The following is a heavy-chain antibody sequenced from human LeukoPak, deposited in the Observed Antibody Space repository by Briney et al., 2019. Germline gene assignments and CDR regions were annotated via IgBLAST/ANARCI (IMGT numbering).Heavy chain of an antibody. Sequence: GGSLRLSCAASGFTFSSYGMHWVRQAPGKGLEWVAVIWYDGSNKYYADSVKGRFTISRDNSKNTLYLQMNSLRAEDTAVYYCAREGRYYYDSSGYYFPYFDYWGQGTLVTVSS. CDR2: IWYDGSNK. CDR1: GFTFSSYG. D-gene: IGHD3-22*01. V-gene: IGHV3-33*01. CDR3: AREGRYYYDSSGYYFPYFDY. J-gene: IGHJ4*02.